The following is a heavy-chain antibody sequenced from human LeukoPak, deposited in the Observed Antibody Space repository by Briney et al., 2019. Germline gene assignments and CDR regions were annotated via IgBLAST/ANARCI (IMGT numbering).Heavy chain of an antibody. CDR3: ARETRPKGFY. CDR1: GFTFSSYE. CDR2: ISSSGSTI. J-gene: IGHJ4*02. Sequence: PGGSLRLSCAASGFTFSSYEMNWVRQAPGKGLEWVSYISSSGSTIYYADSVKGRFTISRDNAKNSLYLQVNSLRAEDTAVYYCARETRPKGFYWGQGTLVTVSS. V-gene: IGHV3-48*03.